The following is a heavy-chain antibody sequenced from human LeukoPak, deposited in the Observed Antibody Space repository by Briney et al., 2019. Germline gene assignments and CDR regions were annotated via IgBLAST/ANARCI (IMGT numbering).Heavy chain of an antibody. CDR3: ARGGPSYGSKYNWFDP. CDR2: INPNSGGT. V-gene: IGHV1-2*06. CDR1: GYTFTGYY. J-gene: IGHJ5*02. Sequence: ASVKVSCKASGYTFTGYYLHWVRRAPGQGLEWMGRINPNSGGTNYAQKFQGRVTMTRDTSINTVYMELTRLRSDDTALCYCARGGPSYGSKYNWFDPWGQGTLVTVSS. D-gene: IGHD4/OR15-4a*01.